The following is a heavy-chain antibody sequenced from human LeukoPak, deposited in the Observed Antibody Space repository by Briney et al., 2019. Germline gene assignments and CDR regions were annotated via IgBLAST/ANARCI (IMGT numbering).Heavy chain of an antibody. V-gene: IGHV3-15*01. Sequence: PGGSLRLPCAASGFTFSNAWMSWVRQAPGKGLEWVGRIKSETDGGTTDYAAPVKGRFTISRDDSKNTLYLQMNSLKTEDTAVYYCTTEGSQAYYYGSGSYYNVGSFDYWGQGTLVTVSS. CDR2: IKSETDGGTT. CDR3: TTEGSQAYYYGSGSYYNVGSFDY. CDR1: GFTFSNAW. J-gene: IGHJ4*02. D-gene: IGHD3-10*01.